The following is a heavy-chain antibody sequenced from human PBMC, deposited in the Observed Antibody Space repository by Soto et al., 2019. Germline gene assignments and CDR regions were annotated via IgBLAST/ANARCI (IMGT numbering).Heavy chain of an antibody. Sequence: SETLSLASAVYGGSLSGYYWSWIRQPPEKGMEWIGEINHSGSTNYNPALKSRVTISVDTSKNQFSLKLSSVTAADTAVYYCARGAWYVIDFWGQGTLVTVSS. CDR2: INHSGST. D-gene: IGHD6-13*01. J-gene: IGHJ4*02. V-gene: IGHV4-34*01. CDR1: GGSLSGYY. CDR3: ARGAWYVIDF.